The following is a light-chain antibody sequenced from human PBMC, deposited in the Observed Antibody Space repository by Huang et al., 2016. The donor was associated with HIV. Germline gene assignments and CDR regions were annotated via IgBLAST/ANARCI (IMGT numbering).Light chain of an antibody. V-gene: IGKV3-15*01. CDR2: GAS. J-gene: IGKJ2*01. CDR3: QQYHNWPYT. CDR1: QSVATN. Sequence: EIIMTQSPATLSLSPGEGASLSCRANQSVATNLAWYLHRPGQSPRILIFGASTRASGLPVRFSGSGSGTQFTLTVSGLQSEDFAVYYCQQYHNWPYTFGQGTKLEI.